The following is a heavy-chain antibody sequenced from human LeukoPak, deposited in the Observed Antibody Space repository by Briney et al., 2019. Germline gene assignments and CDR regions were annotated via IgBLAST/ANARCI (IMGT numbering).Heavy chain of an antibody. J-gene: IGHJ6*02. V-gene: IGHV3-23*01. CDR2: ISGSGGST. D-gene: IGHD4-11*01. Sequence: GGSLRLSCVAPGFTFSSYGMSWVRQAPGKGLEWVSIISGSGGSTYYADSVKGRFTISRDNSKNTLYLQMNSLRAEDTAVYYCAKDSNYLYYYYGMDVWGQGTTVTVSS. CDR3: AKDSNYLYYYYGMDV. CDR1: GFTFSSYG.